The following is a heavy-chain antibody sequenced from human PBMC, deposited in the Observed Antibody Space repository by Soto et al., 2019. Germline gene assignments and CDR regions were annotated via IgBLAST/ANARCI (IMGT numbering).Heavy chain of an antibody. V-gene: IGHV3-30-3*01. D-gene: IGHD4-17*01. Sequence: VPLVESGGGVVQPGRSLRLSCAASGFTFTNYPMHWVRQAPGKGLEWVAVMSYDGSNKYYADSVKGRFTMSRDTSKNTLYLQMNSLRAEDTAVYYCARGDYGDYGSFQHWGEGTLVTVSS. J-gene: IGHJ1*01. CDR1: GFTFTNYP. CDR3: ARGDYGDYGSFQH. CDR2: MSYDGSNK.